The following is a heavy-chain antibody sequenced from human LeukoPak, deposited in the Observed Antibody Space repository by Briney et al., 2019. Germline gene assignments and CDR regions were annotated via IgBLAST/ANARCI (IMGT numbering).Heavy chain of an antibody. CDR3: ARGQRWLQYYFDY. CDR1: GGSFSGYY. CDR2: INHSGST. V-gene: IGHV4-34*01. Sequence: SETLSLTCAVYGGSFSGYYWSWIRQPPGKGLEWIGEINHSGSTNYNPSLKSRVTISVDTSKNQFSLKLSSVTAADTAVYYCARGQRWLQYYFDYWGQGTLVTVSS. J-gene: IGHJ4*02. D-gene: IGHD5-24*01.